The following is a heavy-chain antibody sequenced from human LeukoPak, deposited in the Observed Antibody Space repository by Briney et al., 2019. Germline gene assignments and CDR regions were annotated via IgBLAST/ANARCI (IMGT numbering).Heavy chain of an antibody. Sequence: ASVKVSCKASGYTFTGYYMHWVRQAPGQGLEWMGWISPNSGGTNYAQKFQGRVTMTRDTSISTAYMELSRPRSDDTAVYYCARGYSSSWYSLKPLYYFDYWGQGTLVTVSS. CDR3: ARGYSSSWYSLKPLYYFDY. D-gene: IGHD6-13*01. CDR1: GYTFTGYY. CDR2: ISPNSGGT. J-gene: IGHJ4*02. V-gene: IGHV1-2*02.